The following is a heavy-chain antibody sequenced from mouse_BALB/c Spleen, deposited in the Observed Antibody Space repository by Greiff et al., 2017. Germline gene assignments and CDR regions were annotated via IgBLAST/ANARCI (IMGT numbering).Heavy chain of an antibody. D-gene: IGHD1-3*01. CDR2: ISSGGSYT. CDR3: ARKSYYFDY. V-gene: IGHV5-6*01. CDR1: GFTFSSYG. J-gene: IGHJ2*01. Sequence: EVQRVESGGGLVKPGGSLKLSCAASGFTFSSYGMSWVRQTPDKRLEWVATISSGGSYTYYPDSVKGRFTISRDNAKNTLYLQMSSLKSEDTAMYYCARKSYYFDYWGQGTTLTVSS.